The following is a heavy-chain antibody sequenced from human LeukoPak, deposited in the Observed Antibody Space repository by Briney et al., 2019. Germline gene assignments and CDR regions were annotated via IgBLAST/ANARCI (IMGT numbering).Heavy chain of an antibody. CDR1: GFTFSSYA. CDR2: ISYDGSNK. V-gene: IGHV3-30*01. D-gene: IGHD3-10*01. Sequence: GGSLRLSCAASGFTFSSYAMHWVRQAPGKGLEWVAVISYDGSNKYYADSVKGRFTISRDNSKNTLYLQMNSLRAEDTAVYYCARDGSAGKYITMVRGVRPYFDYWGQGTLVTVSS. CDR3: ARDGSAGKYITMVRGVRPYFDY. J-gene: IGHJ4*02.